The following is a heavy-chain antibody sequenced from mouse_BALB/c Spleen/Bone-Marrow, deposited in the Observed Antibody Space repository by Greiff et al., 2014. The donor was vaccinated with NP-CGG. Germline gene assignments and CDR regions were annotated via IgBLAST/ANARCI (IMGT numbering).Heavy chain of an antibody. CDR1: GFTFSDYY. V-gene: IGHV5-12*02. CDR2: ISNGGGST. Sequence: EVHLVESGGGLVQPGGSLKLSCATSGFTFSDYYMHWVRQTPEKRLEWVAYISNGGGSTYYPDTVKGRFTISRDNAKNTLYLQMSRLKSEDTAMYYCARHNYDETWFAYWGQGTLVTVSA. J-gene: IGHJ3*01. D-gene: IGHD2-4*01. CDR3: ARHNYDETWFAY.